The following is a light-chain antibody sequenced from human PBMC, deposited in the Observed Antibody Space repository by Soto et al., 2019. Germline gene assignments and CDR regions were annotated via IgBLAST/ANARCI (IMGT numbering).Light chain of an antibody. J-gene: IGLJ3*02. CDR1: SSNIGAGYD. Sequence: QSVLTQPPSVSGAPGQRVTISCTGSSSNIGAGYDVHWYQQLPGTAPKLLIYGNSNRPSGVPDRFSGSKSGTSASLAITGLXAXXXADYYCQSYDSSLSALFGGGTKLTVL. V-gene: IGLV1-40*01. CDR2: GNS. CDR3: QSYDSSLSAL.